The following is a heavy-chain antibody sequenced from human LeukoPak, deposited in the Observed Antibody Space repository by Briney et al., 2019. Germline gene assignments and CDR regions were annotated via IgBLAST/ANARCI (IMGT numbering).Heavy chain of an antibody. CDR1: GGSTSSSSSY. Sequence: SETLSLTCIVSGGSTSSSSSYWGWIRQPPGKGLECTGRISYSGRTYYNPSLQSRVTISVDTSKNQFSLRLSSVTAADTAVYYCARLRAYYYDSSGYYNFDFWGQGTLVTVSS. CDR3: ARLRAYYYDSSGYYNFDF. CDR2: ISYSGRT. J-gene: IGHJ4*02. V-gene: IGHV4-39*01. D-gene: IGHD3-22*01.